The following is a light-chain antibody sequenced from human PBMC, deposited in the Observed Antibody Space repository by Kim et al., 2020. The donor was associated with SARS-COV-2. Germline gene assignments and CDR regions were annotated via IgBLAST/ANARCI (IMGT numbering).Light chain of an antibody. CDR3: CSYAGNNDWV. CDR1: SSDIGGNNY. J-gene: IGLJ3*02. Sequence: GQSSTISCTGNSSDIGGNNYVSWYQQHPGKVPKLMIFEVNNRPSGVPDRFSGSKSGNTASLTVSGLQLDDEADYYCCSYAGNNDWVFGGGTQLTVL. CDR2: EVN. V-gene: IGLV2-8*01.